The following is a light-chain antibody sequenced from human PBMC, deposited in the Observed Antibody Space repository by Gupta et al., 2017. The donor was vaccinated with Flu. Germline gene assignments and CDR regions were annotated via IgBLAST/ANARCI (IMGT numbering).Light chain of an antibody. CDR1: QGIRKD. CDR3: LQHNSYPHT. Sequence: PSSLSASVGDRVTITCRASQGIRKDLGWYQQKPGKAPKRLIYAASSLQSGVPSRFSGSGSGTEFTLTISSLQPEDFATYYCLQHNSYPHTFGQGTKLEIK. J-gene: IGKJ2*01. CDR2: AAS. V-gene: IGKV1-17*01.